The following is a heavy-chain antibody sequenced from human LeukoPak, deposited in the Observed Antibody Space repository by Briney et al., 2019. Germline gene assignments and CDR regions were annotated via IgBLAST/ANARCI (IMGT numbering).Heavy chain of an antibody. Sequence: TGGSLRLSCAASGFTFSSYGMHWVRQAPGKGLEWVAFIRYDGSNKYYADSVKGRFTISRDNSKNTLYLQINSLRAEDTAVYYCAKDRGYSSSWYSDYWGQGTLVTVSS. CDR3: AKDRGYSSSWYSDY. CDR1: GFTFSSYG. CDR2: IRYDGSNK. D-gene: IGHD6-13*01. V-gene: IGHV3-30*02. J-gene: IGHJ4*02.